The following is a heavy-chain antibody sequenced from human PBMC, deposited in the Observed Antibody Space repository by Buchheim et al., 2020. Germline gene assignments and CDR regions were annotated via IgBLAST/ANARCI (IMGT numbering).Heavy chain of an antibody. CDR3: AKRQPIRGYSYGTLDY. J-gene: IGHJ4*02. D-gene: IGHD5-18*01. Sequence: EVQLLESGGGLVQPGGSLRLYCAASGFTFSSYAMSWVRQAPGKGLEWVSAIIGSGGSTYYADSVKGRFTISRAISKHTLYLQMNSLRAEDTAVYYCAKRQPIRGYSYGTLDYWGQGTL. V-gene: IGHV3-23*01. CDR2: IIGSGGST. CDR1: GFTFSSYA.